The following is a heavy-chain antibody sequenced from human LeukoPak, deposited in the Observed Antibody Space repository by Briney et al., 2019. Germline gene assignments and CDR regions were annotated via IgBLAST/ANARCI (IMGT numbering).Heavy chain of an antibody. J-gene: IGHJ6*02. CDR2: INAGNGNT. V-gene: IGHV1-3*01. Sequence: ASVKVSCKASGYTFTSYAMHWVRQAPGQRLEWMGWINAGNGNTKYSQKFQGRVTITRDTSASTVYMELSSLRSEDTAVYYCARGRDTAMVTGYYYYYGMDVWGQGTTVTVSS. CDR1: GYTFTSYA. CDR3: ARGRDTAMVTGYYYYYGMDV. D-gene: IGHD5-18*01.